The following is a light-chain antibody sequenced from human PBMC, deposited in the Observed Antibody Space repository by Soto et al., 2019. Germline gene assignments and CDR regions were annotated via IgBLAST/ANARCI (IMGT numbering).Light chain of an antibody. CDR3: QQYVISVT. J-gene: IGKJ5*01. Sequence: DIVLTQSPGTLYLSPGERATLSCRASQSVSGNYLAWYQQKPGQAPRLLIYGASNRATGIPERFSGSGSGTDFTLTIGRLEPQDSAMYYCQQYVISVTFGQGTRLEIK. CDR2: GAS. V-gene: IGKV3-20*01. CDR1: QSVSGNY.